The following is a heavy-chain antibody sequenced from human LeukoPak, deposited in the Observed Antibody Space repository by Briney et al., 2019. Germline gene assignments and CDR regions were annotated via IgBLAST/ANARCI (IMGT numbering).Heavy chain of an antibody. CDR3: AKAPYARAGYYHDY. D-gene: IGHD3-22*01. V-gene: IGHV3-23*01. CDR2: SSGSCCRS. Sequence: PGGSLRLSCAASGFTFSNYDMHWVRQAPGKGLEWVSTSSGSCCRSDYADSVKGRFTVFRDISKNTLHLQMNSLSAEDTAVYYCAKAPYARAGYYHDYWGQGTLVTVSS. J-gene: IGHJ4*02. CDR1: GFTFSNYD.